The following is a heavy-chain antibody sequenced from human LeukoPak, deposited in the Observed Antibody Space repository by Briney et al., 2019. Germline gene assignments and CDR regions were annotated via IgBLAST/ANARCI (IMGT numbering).Heavy chain of an antibody. CDR2: IYYSGST. D-gene: IGHD6-13*01. J-gene: IGHJ4*02. V-gene: IGHV4-59*08. CDR3: ARHSGAGTGFVY. Sequence: SETLSLTCTVSGGSTSSYYWSWIRQPPGKGLEWIGYIYYSGSTNYNPSLKSRLTISIDTSKNQFSLKLSSVTAADTGVYYCARHSGAGTGFVYWGQGTLVTVSS. CDR1: GGSTSSYY.